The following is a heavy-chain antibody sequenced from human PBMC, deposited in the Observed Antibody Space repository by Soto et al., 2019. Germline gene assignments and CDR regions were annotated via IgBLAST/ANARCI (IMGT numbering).Heavy chain of an antibody. CDR1: GGTFSSFS. Sequence: QVHVVQSGAEVKKPGSSVKLSCKTFGGTFSSFSITWVRQAPGQGLEWMGGIIPVYGTANYAQKFQDRVTITADESTLTAYFELSSLRSEDTAIYYCSGDFSEMATRGVWVYWGRGSLVTVSS. D-gene: IGHD3-16*01. V-gene: IGHV1-69*01. CDR3: SGDFSEMATRGVWVY. CDR2: IIPVYGTA. J-gene: IGHJ4*02.